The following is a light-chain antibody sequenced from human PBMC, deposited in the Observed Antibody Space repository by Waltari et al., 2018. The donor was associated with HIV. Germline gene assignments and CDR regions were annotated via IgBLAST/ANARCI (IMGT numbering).Light chain of an antibody. V-gene: IGLV2-8*01. J-gene: IGLJ3*02. CDR2: EVN. CDR1: SSDVGFYNY. Sequence: QSALTQPPSASGSPGQSVTFSCTGTSSDVGFYNYVSWYQHHPGKAPKLMIYEVNKRPSGVPDRFSGSESDNTASLTVSGLQAEDEADYYCSSYAGSNNLVFGGGTKLTVL. CDR3: SSYAGSNNLV.